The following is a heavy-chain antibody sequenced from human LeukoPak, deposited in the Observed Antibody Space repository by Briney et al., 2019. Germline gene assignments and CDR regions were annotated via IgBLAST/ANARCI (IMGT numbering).Heavy chain of an antibody. D-gene: IGHD6-25*01. CDR2: ISYDGSNK. V-gene: IGHV3-30*18. CDR1: GFTVSSNY. CDR3: AKDSSGYYYYGMDV. Sequence: PGGSLRLSCAASGFTVSSNYLSWVRQAPGKGLEWVAVISYDGSNKYYADSVKGRFTISRDNSKNTLYLQMNSLRAEDTAVYYCAKDSSGYYYYGMDVWGQGTTVTVSS. J-gene: IGHJ6*02.